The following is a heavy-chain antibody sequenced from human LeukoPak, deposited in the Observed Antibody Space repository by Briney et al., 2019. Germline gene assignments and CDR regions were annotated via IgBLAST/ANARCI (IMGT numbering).Heavy chain of an antibody. CDR2: ISYDGSNK. CDR1: GFTFSSYA. V-gene: IGHV3-30-3*01. CDR3: ARGGYCSSTSCYTPWYFDY. J-gene: IGHJ4*02. Sequence: GGSLRLSCAASGFTFSSYAMHWVRQAPGKGLEWVAVISYDGSNKYYADSVKGRFTISRDNSKNTLYLQMNSLRAEDTAVYYCARGGYCSSTSCYTPWYFDYWGQGTLVTVSS. D-gene: IGHD2-2*02.